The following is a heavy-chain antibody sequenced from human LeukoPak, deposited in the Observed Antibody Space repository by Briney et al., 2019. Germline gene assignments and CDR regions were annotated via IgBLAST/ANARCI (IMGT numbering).Heavy chain of an antibody. CDR3: AREGIAAAGQDY. CDR1: GFTFSSYG. Sequence: GSLRLSCAASGFTFSSYGMHWIRQPPGKGLEWIGSIYYSGSTYYNPSLKSRVTISVDTSKNQFSLKLSSVTAADTAVYYCAREGIAAAGQDYWGQGTLVTVSS. D-gene: IGHD6-13*01. J-gene: IGHJ4*02. V-gene: IGHV4-39*07. CDR2: IYYSGST.